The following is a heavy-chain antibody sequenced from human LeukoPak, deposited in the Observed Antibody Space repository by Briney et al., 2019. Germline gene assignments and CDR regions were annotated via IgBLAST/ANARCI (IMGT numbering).Heavy chain of an antibody. CDR3: ARDRHCSSTSCYGLGGMDV. CDR1: GGSISSSSYY. D-gene: IGHD2-2*01. CDR2: IYYSGST. V-gene: IGHV4-39*07. J-gene: IGHJ6*02. Sequence: SETLSLTCTVSGGSISSSSYYWGWIRQPPGKGLEWIGSIYYSGSTYYNPSLKSRVTISVDTSKNQFSLKLSSVTAADTAVYYCARDRHCSSTSCYGLGGMDVWGQGTTVTVSS.